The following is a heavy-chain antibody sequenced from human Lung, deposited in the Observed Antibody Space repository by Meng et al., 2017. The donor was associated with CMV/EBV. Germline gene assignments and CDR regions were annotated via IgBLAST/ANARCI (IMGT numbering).Heavy chain of an antibody. CDR1: GFTFSDFS. V-gene: IGHV3-30*04. CDR3: TRSPLGGESDY. CDR2: ISYHGKNE. Sequence: GESXKISCAASGFTFSDFSMHWVRQAPGKGLEWVALISYHGKNEYYADSVKGRFTISRDYSKNTVSLQMSSLRPEDTAVYYCTRSPLGGESDYWGQGTRVTGAS. J-gene: IGHJ4*02. D-gene: IGHD3-16*01.